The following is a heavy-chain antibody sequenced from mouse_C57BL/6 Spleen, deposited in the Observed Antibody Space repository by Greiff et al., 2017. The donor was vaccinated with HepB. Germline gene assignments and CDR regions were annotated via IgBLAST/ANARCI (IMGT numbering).Heavy chain of an antibody. CDR1: GYKFTDYN. V-gene: IGHV1-18*01. CDR3: ARAGYDEAMDD. CDR2: INPNNGGT. J-gene: IGHJ4*01. D-gene: IGHD2-2*01. Sequence: VQLKQSGPELVKPGASVKIPCKASGYKFTDYNMDWVKQSHGKSLEWIGDINPNNGGTIYNQKFKGKATLTVDKSSSTAYMELRSLTSADTAVSYCARAGYDEAMDDWGQGTSVTVSS.